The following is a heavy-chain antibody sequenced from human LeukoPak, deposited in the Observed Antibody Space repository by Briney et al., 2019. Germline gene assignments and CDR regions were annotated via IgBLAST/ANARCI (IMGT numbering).Heavy chain of an antibody. CDR2: INWNGDSI. J-gene: IGHJ3*02. CDR1: GFTFDDYG. CDR3: ARVPYHDILTGYYLGAFDM. Sequence: GGSLRLSCEASGFTFDDYGMNWVRQAPGKGLEWVSGINWNGDSIGYADSVKGRFSISRDNAKNSLYLQMNSLRAEDTALYHCARVPYHDILTGYYLGAFDMWGQGTVVTVSP. D-gene: IGHD3-9*01. V-gene: IGHV3-20*01.